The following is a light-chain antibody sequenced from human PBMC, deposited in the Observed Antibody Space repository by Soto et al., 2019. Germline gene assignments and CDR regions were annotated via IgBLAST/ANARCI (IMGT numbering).Light chain of an antibody. J-gene: IGKJ4*01. CDR1: QSVAGSS. CDR2: AAS. V-gene: IGKV3-20*01. CDR3: QQYGSSHLT. Sequence: EIMLTRSPGTLSLSPGDRATLSCRASQSVAGSSLAWYQQKPAQAPRLLIYAASNRATGIQARFSGSGSGTDFSLIIIGLEPEDFAVYFCQQYGSSHLTFGGGTKLDIK.